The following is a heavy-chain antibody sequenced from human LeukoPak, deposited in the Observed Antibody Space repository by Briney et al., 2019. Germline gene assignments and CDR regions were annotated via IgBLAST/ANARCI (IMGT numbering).Heavy chain of an antibody. CDR3: ARDPGSGSYPQLSVYYYYYYMDV. Sequence: PGGSLRLSCAASGFTFSSYAMSWVRQAPGKGLEWVSYISSSSSTIYYADSVKGRFTISRDNAKNSLYLQMNSLRAEDTAVYYCARDPGSGSYPQLSVYYYYYYMDVWGKGTTVTVSS. CDR2: ISSSSSTI. J-gene: IGHJ6*03. V-gene: IGHV3-48*01. CDR1: GFTFSSYA. D-gene: IGHD1-26*01.